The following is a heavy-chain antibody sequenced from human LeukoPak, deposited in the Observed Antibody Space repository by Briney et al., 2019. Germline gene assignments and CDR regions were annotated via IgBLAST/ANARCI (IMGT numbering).Heavy chain of an antibody. Sequence: PGGSLRLSCAASGFTFSSYWMSWVRQAPGKGLEWVSAISGSGGSTYYADSVKGRFTISRDNSKNTLYLQMNSLRAEDTAVYYCAKDRIGIAAAGYFDYWGQGTLVTVSS. D-gene: IGHD6-13*01. CDR3: AKDRIGIAAAGYFDY. J-gene: IGHJ4*02. CDR1: GFTFSSYW. V-gene: IGHV3-23*01. CDR2: ISGSGGST.